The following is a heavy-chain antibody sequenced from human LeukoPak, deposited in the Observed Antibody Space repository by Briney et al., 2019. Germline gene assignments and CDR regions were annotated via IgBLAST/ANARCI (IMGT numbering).Heavy chain of an antibody. Sequence: SQTLSLTCTVSGGSINNGGYYWSWIRQHPGNGLEWIAYIYYSGSTYYNPSLKSRVTMSVDTSKNQFSLELSSVTAADTAVYYCARVVTTVTTGGYFDYWGQGTLVTVSS. CDR3: ARVVTTVTTGGYFDY. V-gene: IGHV4-31*03. D-gene: IGHD4-17*01. J-gene: IGHJ4*02. CDR2: IYYSGST. CDR1: GGSINNGGYY.